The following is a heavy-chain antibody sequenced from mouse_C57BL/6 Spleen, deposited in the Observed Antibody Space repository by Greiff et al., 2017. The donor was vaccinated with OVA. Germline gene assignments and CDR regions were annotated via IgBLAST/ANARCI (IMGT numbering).Heavy chain of an antibody. D-gene: IGHD3-2*02. Sequence: QVQLQQSDAELVKPGASVKISCKVSGYTFTDHTIHWMKQRPEQGLEWIGYIYPRDGSTKYNEKFKGKATLTADKSSSTAYMQLNSLTSEDSAVYFCARGGENSSGSAWFAYWGQGTLVTVSA. V-gene: IGHV1-78*01. CDR1: GYTFTDHT. CDR2: IYPRDGST. J-gene: IGHJ3*01. CDR3: ARGGENSSGSAWFAY.